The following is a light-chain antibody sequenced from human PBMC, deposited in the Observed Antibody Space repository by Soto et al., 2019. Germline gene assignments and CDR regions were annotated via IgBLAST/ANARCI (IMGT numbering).Light chain of an antibody. V-gene: IGKV1-39*01. CDR3: QQSYSAPYT. CDR2: VSS. J-gene: IGKJ2*01. Sequence: DIQMTQSPSSLSASVGDRVTVTCRASQSINSYLNWFQQKPGKAPNRLIYVSSKLQSGAPSRFSGSGSGTDFTLTISNLQPEDFETYICQQSYSAPYTFGQGTKLEIK. CDR1: QSINSY.